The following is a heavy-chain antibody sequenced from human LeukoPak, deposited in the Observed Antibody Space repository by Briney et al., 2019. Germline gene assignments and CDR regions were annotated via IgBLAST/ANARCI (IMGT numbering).Heavy chain of an antibody. D-gene: IGHD5-18*01. Sequence: GGSLRLSCAASGFIFSSYGMHWVRQAPGKGLEWVAVISYDGSNKYYADSVKGRFTISRDNSKNTLYLQMNSLRAEDTAVYYCAKGTDTAMVNWYFDLWGRGTLVTVSS. J-gene: IGHJ2*01. CDR3: AKGTDTAMVNWYFDL. V-gene: IGHV3-30*18. CDR2: ISYDGSNK. CDR1: GFIFSSYG.